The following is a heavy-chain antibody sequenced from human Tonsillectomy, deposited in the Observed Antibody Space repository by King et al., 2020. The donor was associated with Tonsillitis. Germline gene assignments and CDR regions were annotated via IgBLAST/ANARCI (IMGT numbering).Heavy chain of an antibody. J-gene: IGHJ4*02. CDR2: ITSSSSTI. CDR3: ARKGDYTIVDFDY. CDR1: GFTFSSYS. Sequence: VQLVESGGGLVQPGGSLRLSCAASGFTFSSYSMNWVRQAPGKGLEWVSHITSSSSTIYYAYSVKGRFTISRDNAKNSLYLQMNSLRDEDTAVYYCARKGDYTIVDFDYWGQRTLVTVSS. V-gene: IGHV3-48*02. D-gene: IGHD4-17*01.